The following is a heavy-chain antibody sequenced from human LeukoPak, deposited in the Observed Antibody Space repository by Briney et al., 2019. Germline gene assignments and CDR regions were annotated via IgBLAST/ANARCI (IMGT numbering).Heavy chain of an antibody. CDR2: IYTSGST. J-gene: IGHJ5*02. V-gene: IGHV4-61*02. CDR3: AGRSGINWFDP. D-gene: IGHD3-3*01. CDR1: GGSISSGSYY. Sequence: PSQTLSLTCTVSGGSISSGSYYWSWLRQPAGKGLEWIGRIYTSGSTNYNPSLKSRVTISVDTSKNQFSLKLSSVTAADTAVYYCAGRSGINWFDPWGQGTLVTVSS.